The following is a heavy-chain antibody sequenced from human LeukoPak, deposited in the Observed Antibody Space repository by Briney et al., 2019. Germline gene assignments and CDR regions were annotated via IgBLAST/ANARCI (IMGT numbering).Heavy chain of an antibody. J-gene: IGHJ4*02. D-gene: IGHD6-13*01. V-gene: IGHV4-59*01. CDR3: ARSWQLGYFDY. Sequence: SETLSLTCTVSGGSISAFYWSWIRQPPGKGLEWIGYIYYSGSTNYNPSLKSRVTISVDTSKNQFSLKLSSVTAADTAVYYCARSWQLGYFDYWGQGTLVTVSS. CDR2: IYYSGST. CDR1: GGSISAFY.